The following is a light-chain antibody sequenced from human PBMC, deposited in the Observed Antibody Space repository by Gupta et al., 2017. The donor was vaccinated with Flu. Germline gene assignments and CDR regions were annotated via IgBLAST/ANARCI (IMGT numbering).Light chain of an antibody. J-gene: IGKJ2*01. CDR1: QDISVY. CDR2: RAS. CDR3: QQLHTYPYN. Sequence: PFLLSSSIGDRVTITCRASQDISVYLAWYQQTPGKAPKLLISRASTVQGGVPSRFSGSGSGADFSLTIGSLQPEDFASYYCQQLHTYPYNFGQGTRLEIK. V-gene: IGKV1-9*01.